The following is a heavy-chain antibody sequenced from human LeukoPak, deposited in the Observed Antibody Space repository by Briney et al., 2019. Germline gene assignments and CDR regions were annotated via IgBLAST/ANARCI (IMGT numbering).Heavy chain of an antibody. V-gene: IGHV1-2*02. D-gene: IGHD6-13*01. CDR1: GYTFTGYY. CDR3: ARTRHRMNSSSWYLGYAFDI. J-gene: IGHJ3*02. CDR2: INPNSGGT. Sequence: ASVKVSCKASGYTFTGYYMHWVRQAPGQGLEWMGWINPNSGGTNYAQKFQGRVTMTRDTSISTAYMELSRLRSDDTAVYYCARTRHRMNSSSWYLGYAFDIWGQGTMVTVSS.